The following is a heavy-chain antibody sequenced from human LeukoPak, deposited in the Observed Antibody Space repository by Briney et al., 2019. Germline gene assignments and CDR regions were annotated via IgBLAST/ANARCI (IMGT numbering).Heavy chain of an antibody. CDR3: TRLSVSNRFDP. J-gene: IGHJ5*02. CDR2: IRTEAHSYAT. D-gene: IGHD1-14*01. V-gene: IGHV3-73*01. Sequence: GGSLKLSCAASGFAFSGSTMYWVRQAPGKGLEWVGRIRTEAHSYATEYAASVKGRFTISRDDSENTAYLQMNSLKSEDTAVYYCTRLSVSNRFDPWGQGTLVTVSS. CDR1: GFAFSGST.